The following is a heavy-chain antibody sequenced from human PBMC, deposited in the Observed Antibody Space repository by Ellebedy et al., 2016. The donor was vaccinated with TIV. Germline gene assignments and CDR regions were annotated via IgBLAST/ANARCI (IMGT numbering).Heavy chain of an antibody. CDR3: ARYREMWGGFDY. D-gene: IGHD3-16*01. J-gene: IGHJ4*02. CDR2: IYYTGIT. Sequence: MPSETLSLTCTVSGGSISSSSYYWGWIRQPPGKGLEWIGSIYYTGITYYNPSLESRVTISVDTSKNQFSLKLSSVTAADTAVFYCARYREMWGGFDYWGQGTLVTVSS. V-gene: IGHV4-39*01. CDR1: GGSISSSSYY.